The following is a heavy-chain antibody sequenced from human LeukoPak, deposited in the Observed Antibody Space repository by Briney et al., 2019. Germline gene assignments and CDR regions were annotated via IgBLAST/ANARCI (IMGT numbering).Heavy chain of an antibody. V-gene: IGHV4-61*02. J-gene: IGHJ4*02. CDR1: GGSISSGTYY. D-gene: IGHD1-26*01. Sequence: SETLSLTCTVSGGSISSGTYYWNRIRQPAGKGLEWIGRVYSSGRTNYNPSLKSRVTISVDTSKNHFSLKLSSVTAADTAVYYCARMLRTVWELPYYWGQGTLVTVSS. CDR2: VYSSGRT. CDR3: ARMLRTVWELPYY.